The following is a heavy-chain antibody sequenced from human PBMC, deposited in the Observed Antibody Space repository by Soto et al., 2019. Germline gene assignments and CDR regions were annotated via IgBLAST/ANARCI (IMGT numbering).Heavy chain of an antibody. D-gene: IGHD3-3*01. CDR1: GYTFTGYY. Sequence: ASVNVSFKASGYTFTGYYMHWVRQAPGQGLEWMGWINPNSGGTNYAQKFQGWVTMTRDTSISTAYMELSRLRSDDTAVYYCARAPRRYDFWSGYYDPYYYYGMDVWGQGTTVTVSS. CDR2: INPNSGGT. J-gene: IGHJ6*02. CDR3: ARAPRRYDFWSGYYDPYYYYGMDV. V-gene: IGHV1-2*04.